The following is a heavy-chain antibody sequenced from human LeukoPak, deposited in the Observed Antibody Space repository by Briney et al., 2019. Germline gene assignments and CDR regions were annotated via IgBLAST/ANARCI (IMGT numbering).Heavy chain of an antibody. V-gene: IGHV3-7*03. D-gene: IGHD6-6*01. J-gene: IGHJ6*02. Sequence: GGSLRLSCVASGFTFGKYWMSWVRQAPGKGLEWVANIKLDGSEKNYVDSVKGRFTISRDNSKNTLYLQMNSLRAEDTAVYYCARDHSSSAIWGQGTTVTVSS. CDR2: IKLDGSEK. CDR1: GFTFGKYW. CDR3: ARDHSSSAI.